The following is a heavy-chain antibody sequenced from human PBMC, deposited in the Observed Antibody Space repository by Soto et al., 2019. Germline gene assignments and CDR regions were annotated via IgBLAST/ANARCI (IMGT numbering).Heavy chain of an antibody. D-gene: IGHD4-17*01. CDR2: ISGGGSIT. CDR1: GFTFTNYA. V-gene: IGHV3-23*01. CDR3: ATWVDYGDFEGFDF. Sequence: GGSLRLSCAASGFTFTNYAMTWVRQAPGKGLEWVSTISGGGSITYYADSLKGRFTISRDNSKNTLYLQINSLTTNDTATYFCATWVDYGDFEGFDFWGQGTLVTVSS. J-gene: IGHJ4*02.